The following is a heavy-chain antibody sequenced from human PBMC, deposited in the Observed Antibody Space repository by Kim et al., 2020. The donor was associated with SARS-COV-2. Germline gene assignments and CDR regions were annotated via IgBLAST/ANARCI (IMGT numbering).Heavy chain of an antibody. CDR1: GFTFSSYA. V-gene: IGHV3-23*01. J-gene: IGHJ4*02. Sequence: GGSLRLSCAASGFTFSSYAMTWVRPAPGKGLEWVSAISGGGGTTYYADSVKGRFTISRDNSKNTLYLQMNSLRAEDTAVYYCAKAPRIAVAITDWGQGTLVTVSS. CDR2: ISGGGGTT. D-gene: IGHD3-22*01. CDR3: AKAPRIAVAITD.